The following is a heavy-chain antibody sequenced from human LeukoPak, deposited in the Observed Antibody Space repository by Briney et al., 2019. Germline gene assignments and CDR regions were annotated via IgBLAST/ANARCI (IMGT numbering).Heavy chain of an antibody. D-gene: IGHD6-6*01. V-gene: IGHV3-7*01. CDR3: ARGSEYTSSTNYYFDY. Sequence: GGSLRLSCAASGFTFSRDWMHWVRQAPGKGLEWVANIKQEGSEKHYVDSVKGRFTISRDNAKKSLFLHMNSLRVEDTAVYYCARGSEYTSSTNYYFDYWGQGTLVTVSS. CDR1: GFTFSRDW. J-gene: IGHJ4*02. CDR2: IKQEGSEK.